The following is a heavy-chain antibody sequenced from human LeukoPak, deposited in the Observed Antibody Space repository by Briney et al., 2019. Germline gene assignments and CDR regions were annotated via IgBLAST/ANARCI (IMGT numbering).Heavy chain of an antibody. D-gene: IGHD3-22*01. CDR1: GYTFTNYP. CDR2: IIPIFGTA. CDR3: ARDRGDSSGYYLGYFDY. J-gene: IGHJ4*02. Sequence: VASVKVSCKASGYTFTNYPMNWVRQAPGQGLEWMGGIIPIFGTANYAQKFQGRVTITADESTSTAYMELSSLRSEDTAVYYCARDRGDSSGYYLGYFDYWGQGTLVTVSS. V-gene: IGHV1-69*13.